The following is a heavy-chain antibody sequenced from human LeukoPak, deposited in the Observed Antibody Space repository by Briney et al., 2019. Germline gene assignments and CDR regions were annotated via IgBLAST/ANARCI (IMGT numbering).Heavy chain of an antibody. CDR1: GGSISSSGYY. J-gene: IGHJ3*02. V-gene: IGHV4-39*01. CDR3: ARVPDAFDI. D-gene: IGHD2-2*01. Sequence: SETLSLTCTVSGGSISSSGYYWVWIRQPPGKGLEWIGSIYYTGSTYYNPSLRSRVTISVDTSKNQFSLKLSSVTAADTAIYYCARVPDAFDIWGQGTMVTVSS. CDR2: IYYTGST.